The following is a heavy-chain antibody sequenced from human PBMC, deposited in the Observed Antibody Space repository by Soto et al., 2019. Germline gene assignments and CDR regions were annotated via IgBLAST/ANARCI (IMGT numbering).Heavy chain of an antibody. V-gene: IGHV3-23*01. J-gene: IGHJ4*02. CDR2: ISGSGGST. CDR3: AKGPLDLFDY. Sequence: GSLRLSCAASGSTFSSYAMSCVRQAPGKGLEWVSAISGSGGSTYYADSVKGRFTISRDNSKNKLYLQMNSLRAEDTAVYYCAKGPLDLFDYCGQRTLVTVSS. CDR1: GSTFSSYA.